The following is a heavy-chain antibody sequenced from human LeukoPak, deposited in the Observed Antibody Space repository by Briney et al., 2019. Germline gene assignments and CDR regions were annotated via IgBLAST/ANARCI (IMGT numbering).Heavy chain of an antibody. CDR2: IYYSGST. D-gene: IGHD6-13*01. J-gene: IGHJ5*02. Sequence: SQTLSPTCTVSGGSISSGDYYWSWIRQPPGEGLEWIGYIYYSGSTYYNPSLKSRVTISADTSKNQLSLKLSSVTAADTAVYYCASSSSWTAWFDPWGQGTLVTVSS. V-gene: IGHV4-30-4*08. CDR1: GGSISSGDYY. CDR3: ASSSSWTAWFDP.